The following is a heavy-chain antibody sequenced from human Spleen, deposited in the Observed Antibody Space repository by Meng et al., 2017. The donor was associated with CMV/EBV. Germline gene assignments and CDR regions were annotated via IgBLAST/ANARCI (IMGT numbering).Heavy chain of an antibody. CDR3: AAATGGRYFYAMDV. D-gene: IGHD2-15*01. CDR2: INPNSGGT. V-gene: IGHV1-2*02. CDR1: GYTFTGYY. Sequence: ASVKVSCKASGYTFTGYYMHWVRQAPGQGLEWMGWINPNSGGTNYAQKFQGRVTMTRDTSINTAYMELSRLRSDDTAVYYCAAATGGRYFYAMDVWGQGTTVT. J-gene: IGHJ6*02.